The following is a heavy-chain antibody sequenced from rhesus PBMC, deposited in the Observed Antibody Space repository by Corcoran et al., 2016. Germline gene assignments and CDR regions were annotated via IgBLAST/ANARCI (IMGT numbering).Heavy chain of an antibody. CDR2: ISYDVIKK. D-gene: IGHD3-28*01. CDR3: ASRVEWLYDY. Sequence: EVQLVESGGGLVQPGGSLRLSCAASGFTFSSYGMPGVRQAPGKGLEWVAVISYDVIKKYYADSVKDRFTISRDNSKNRLYLQMNNLKLEDTAVYYCASRVEWLYDYWGQGVLVTVSS. J-gene: IGHJ4*01. CDR1: GFTFSSYG. V-gene: IGHV3-54*02.